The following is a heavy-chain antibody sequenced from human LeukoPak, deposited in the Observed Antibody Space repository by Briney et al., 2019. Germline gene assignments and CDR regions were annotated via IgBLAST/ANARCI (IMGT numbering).Heavy chain of an antibody. CDR2: IKQDGSVK. D-gene: IGHD6-13*01. CDR3: ARISSSWSMDV. V-gene: IGHV3-7*04. CDR1: GFTFSRSW. Sequence: AGGSLRLSCAASGFTFSRSWMSWVRQAPGKGLEWVANIKQDGSVKHYVDSVKGRFTISRDNAKNSLYLQMNSLSAEDTAVYYCARISSSWSMDVWGQGTTVTVSS. J-gene: IGHJ6*02.